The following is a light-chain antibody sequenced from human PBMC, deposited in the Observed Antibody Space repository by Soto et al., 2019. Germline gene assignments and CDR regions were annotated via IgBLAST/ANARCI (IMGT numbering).Light chain of an antibody. CDR1: NSDVGAYNY. CDR3: CSYAGDTPYV. J-gene: IGLJ1*01. Sequence: QSVLTQPRSVSGSPGQSLTISCTGTNSDVGAYNYVSWYQQHPGKAPKLIIYDVTKRPSGVPARFSGSKSGNTATLTVSGLQAEVEADYYCCSYAGDTPYVFGAGTKLTVL. V-gene: IGLV2-11*01. CDR2: DVT.